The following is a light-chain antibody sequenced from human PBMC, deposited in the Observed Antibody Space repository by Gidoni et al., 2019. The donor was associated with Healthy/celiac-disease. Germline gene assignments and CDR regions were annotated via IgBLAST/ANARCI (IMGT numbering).Light chain of an antibody. CDR1: ESVSSY. J-gene: IGKJ3*01. V-gene: IGKV3-11*01. Sequence: EIVLPQSPATLSLSPGETATLSCRASESVSSYLAWYQQKPGQAPRLLIYDASNRATGIPARFSGSGSGTDFTLTISSLEPEDFAVYYCQQRSNWPGTFGPGTKVDIK. CDR3: QQRSNWPGT. CDR2: DAS.